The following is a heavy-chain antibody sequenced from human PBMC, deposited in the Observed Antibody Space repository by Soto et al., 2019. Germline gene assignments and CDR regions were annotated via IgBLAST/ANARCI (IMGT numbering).Heavy chain of an antibody. CDR1: GSTFTGYY. CDR2: INPNSGGT. D-gene: IGHD5-18*01. J-gene: IGHJ4*02. CDR3: ARGCGYSYGIDY. V-gene: IGHV1-2*02. Sequence: QVQLVQSGTEVKTPGASVKVSCKASGSTFTGYYMHWVRQAPGQGLEWMGWINPNSGGTNYAQKFQGRVTMTRNTSISTAYMQLTRLKSDDTAIYYCARGCGYSYGIDYWGQGTLVTVSS.